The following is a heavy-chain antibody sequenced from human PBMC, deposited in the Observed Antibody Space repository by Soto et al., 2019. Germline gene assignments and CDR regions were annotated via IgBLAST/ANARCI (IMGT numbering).Heavy chain of an antibody. CDR1: GFTFSTYS. J-gene: IGHJ6*02. D-gene: IGHD5-18*01. V-gene: IGHV3-21*01. Sequence: EVQLVESGGGLVKPGGSLRLSCAASGFTFSTYSMNWVRQAPGKALEWVSSISSSSGYIYYADSVKGRFTISRDDAKNSLSLQMNSLRAEDTAVYYWARVRSYSYCQGDGMDVWGQGTTVTVSS. CDR3: ARVRSYSYCQGDGMDV. CDR2: ISSSSGYI.